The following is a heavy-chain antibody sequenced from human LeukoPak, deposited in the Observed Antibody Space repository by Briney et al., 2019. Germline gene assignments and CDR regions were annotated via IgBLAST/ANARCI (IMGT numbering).Heavy chain of an antibody. CDR2: INHSGST. CDR1: GGSFSGYY. Sequence: SETLSLTCAVYGGSFSGYYWSWIRQPPGKGLEWIGEINHSGSTNYNPSLKSRVTISLDTSRNQFTLKLNSVTAADTAVYYCAKSNGYGLIDIWGQGTMVTVSS. D-gene: IGHD3-22*01. V-gene: IGHV4-34*01. CDR3: AKSNGYGLIDI. J-gene: IGHJ3*02.